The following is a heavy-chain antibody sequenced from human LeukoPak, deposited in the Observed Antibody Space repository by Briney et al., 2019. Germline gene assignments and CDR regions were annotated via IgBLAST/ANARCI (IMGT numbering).Heavy chain of an antibody. Sequence: SETLSLTCTVSGGSISSSSYYWSWIRQPPGKGLEWIGEINHSGSTNYNPSLKSRVTISVDTSKNQFSLKLSSVTAADTAVYYCARGDRKYYYGSGSYRNKENWFDPWGQGTLVTVSS. CDR3: ARGDRKYYYGSGSYRNKENWFDP. V-gene: IGHV4-39*07. D-gene: IGHD3-10*01. J-gene: IGHJ5*02. CDR2: INHSGST. CDR1: GGSISSSSYY.